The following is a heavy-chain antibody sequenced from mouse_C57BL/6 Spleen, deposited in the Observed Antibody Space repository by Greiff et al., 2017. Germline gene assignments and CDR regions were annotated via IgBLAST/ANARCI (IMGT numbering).Heavy chain of an antibody. D-gene: IGHD2-1*01. CDR3: ARFYFGYYFDY. V-gene: IGHV1-50*01. CDR2: IDPSDSYT. Sequence: VQLQQPGAELVKPGASVKLSCKASGYTFTSYWMQWVKQRPGQGLEWIGEIDPSDSYTNYNQKFKGKATLTVDTSSSTAYMQLSSLTSEDSAVYYCARFYFGYYFDYWGQGTTLTVSS. J-gene: IGHJ2*01. CDR1: GYTFTSYW.